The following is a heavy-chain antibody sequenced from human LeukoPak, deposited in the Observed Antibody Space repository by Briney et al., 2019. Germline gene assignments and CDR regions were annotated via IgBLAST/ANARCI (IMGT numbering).Heavy chain of an antibody. J-gene: IGHJ6*02. CDR1: GFTFGDYS. Sequence: PGGSLRLSCTAAGFTFGDYSISWFRQAPGKGLQWVGFIAGKTHPRTTEYAASVKGRFSISRDDSKSVAYLEMNSLNTEDTAVYFCSRDSYGYQPEFGFAVWGPGTTVTVSS. D-gene: IGHD5-24*01. V-gene: IGHV3-49*03. CDR3: SRDSYGYQPEFGFAV. CDR2: IAGKTHPRTT.